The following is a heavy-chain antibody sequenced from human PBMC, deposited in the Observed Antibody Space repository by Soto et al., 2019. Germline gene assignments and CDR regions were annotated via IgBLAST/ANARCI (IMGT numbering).Heavy chain of an antibody. V-gene: IGHV4-39*01. CDR3: ARHVVIVSGGSSFDF. D-gene: IGHD3-16*01. Sequence: PSETLSLTCTVSGGSISSSNYYWAWIRQPPGKGLEWMGSVYYSGITYYNANVKSRVIISADTSKNQFSLKLTSVTAADTAVYYCARHVVIVSGGSSFDFWGQGILVTVSS. J-gene: IGHJ4*02. CDR1: GGSISSSNYY. CDR2: VYYSGIT.